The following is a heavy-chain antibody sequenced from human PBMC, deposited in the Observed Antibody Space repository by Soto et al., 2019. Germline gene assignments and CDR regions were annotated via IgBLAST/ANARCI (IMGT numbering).Heavy chain of an antibody. CDR2: MNANVDAT. CDR1: GFTFSTND. V-gene: IGHV1-8*01. D-gene: IGHD3-10*01. J-gene: IGHJ5*02. Sequence: ASVKVSCKASGFTFSTNDINWVRLAPGQGLQWMGWMNANVDATDSPQEFKGRVTMTWNASISTAYMELSNLKSDDTAVYYCAREVVDGSSLWLDPWGQGTLVTVSS. CDR3: AREVVDGSSLWLDP.